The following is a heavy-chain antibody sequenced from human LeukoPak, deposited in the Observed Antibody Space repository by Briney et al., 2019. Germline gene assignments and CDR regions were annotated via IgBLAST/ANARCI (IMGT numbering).Heavy chain of an antibody. J-gene: IGHJ2*01. CDR2: IYYSGST. D-gene: IGHD2-15*01. Sequence: SETLSLTCTVSGGSISSYYWSWIRQHPGKGLEWIGYIYYSGSTYYNPSLKSRVTISVDTSKNQFSLKLSSVTAADTAVYYCARKARDIEVVVPQGYFDLWGRGTLVTVSS. CDR1: GGSISSYY. V-gene: IGHV4-59*06. CDR3: ARKARDIEVVVPQGYFDL.